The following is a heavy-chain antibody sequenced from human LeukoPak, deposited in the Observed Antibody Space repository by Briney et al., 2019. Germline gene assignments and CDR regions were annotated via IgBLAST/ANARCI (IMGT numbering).Heavy chain of an antibody. Sequence: PSETLSLTCTVTGGSISSSSYYWGWIRQPPGKGLEGIGRIYYSGSTNYNPSLKSRVTISLDTSKNQFSLKLTSVTAADTAVYYCASVRGYSSGWYASGFDPWGQGTLVTVSS. J-gene: IGHJ5*02. CDR3: ASVRGYSSGWYASGFDP. CDR2: IYYSGST. V-gene: IGHV4-39*07. D-gene: IGHD6-19*01. CDR1: GGSISSSSYY.